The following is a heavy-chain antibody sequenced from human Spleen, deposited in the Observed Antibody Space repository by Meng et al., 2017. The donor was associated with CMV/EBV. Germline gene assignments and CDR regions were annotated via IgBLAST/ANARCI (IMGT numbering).Heavy chain of an antibody. D-gene: IGHD3-3*01. CDR1: GFTFSNYW. CDR3: ARDRFLEWSSYYYYGMDV. CDR2: VKSDGSVT. Sequence: GESLKISCTASGFTFSNYWMHWVRQVPGKGLVWVSRVKSDGSVTAYAGSVKGRFTISRDNAKNTLYLQMNSLRAEDTAVYYCARDRFLEWSSYYYYGMDVWGQGTTVTVSS. V-gene: IGHV3-74*01. J-gene: IGHJ6*02.